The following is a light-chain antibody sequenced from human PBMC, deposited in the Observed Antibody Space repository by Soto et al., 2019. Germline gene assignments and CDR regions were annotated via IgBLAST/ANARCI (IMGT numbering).Light chain of an antibody. CDR3: QQYTGPPTT. J-gene: IGKJ5*01. Sequence: ELVLPRSPGTVSLSAGESATVXXRASQTVSSNYLAWCQQRPGQAPRXXIYGASTRAAGIPDRFSGSGAGTDFTLTITRLEPEDSAVYFCQQYTGPPTTFGQGTRLEIK. V-gene: IGKV3-20*01. CDR2: GAS. CDR1: QTVSSNY.